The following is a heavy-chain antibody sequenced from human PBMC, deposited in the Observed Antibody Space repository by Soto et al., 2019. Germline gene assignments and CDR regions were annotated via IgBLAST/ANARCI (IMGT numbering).Heavy chain of an antibody. CDR3: ATRKAAAAYYYSYDGMYV. Sequence: SLKVSCKASGGTFSSYAISWVRQAPGQGLEWMGGIIPIFGTANYAHNIQRRVSITAHESTITAYMRRSSLISEDTAVYYCATRKAAAAYYYSYDGMYVWAHGTTVTDSS. CDR2: IIPIFGTA. CDR1: GGTFSSYA. D-gene: IGHD6-13*01. J-gene: IGHJ6*02. V-gene: IGHV1-69*13.